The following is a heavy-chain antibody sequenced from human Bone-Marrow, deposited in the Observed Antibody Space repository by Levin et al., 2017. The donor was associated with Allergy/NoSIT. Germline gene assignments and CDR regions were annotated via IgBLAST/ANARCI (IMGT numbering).Heavy chain of an antibody. CDR1: GYTFRNYG. Sequence: ASVKVSCKASGYTFRNYGIHWVRQAPGQRFEYMGWINPANGNTQYSRKVQGRVTFTRDSSATTAYMELSSLRSADTAIYYCARGPGDRFDDWGQGTLVTVSS. J-gene: IGHJ4*02. D-gene: IGHD7-27*01. CDR2: INPANGNT. V-gene: IGHV1-3*01. CDR3: ARGPGDRFDD.